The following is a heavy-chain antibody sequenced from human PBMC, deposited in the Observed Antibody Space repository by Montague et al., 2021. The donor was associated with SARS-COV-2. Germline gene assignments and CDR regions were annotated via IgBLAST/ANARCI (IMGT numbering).Heavy chain of an antibody. Sequence: SETLSLTCSVDGGSFTFYYWSWIRQPPGKGLEWIGEINHRGSTNNNPSLKTRVTISMDTSKNQFSLKLSSVTAADTAVYYCARGQELYAFNGDLNFWGQGTLVTVSS. CDR2: INHRGST. V-gene: IGHV4-34*01. CDR1: GGSFTFYY. J-gene: IGHJ4*02. D-gene: IGHD3-10*01. CDR3: ARGQELYAFNGDLNF.